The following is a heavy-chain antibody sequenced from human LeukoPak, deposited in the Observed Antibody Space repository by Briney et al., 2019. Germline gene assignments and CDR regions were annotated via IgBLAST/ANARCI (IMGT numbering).Heavy chain of an antibody. Sequence: PSGRSLRLSCAASGFTFSSYGMNWVRQAPGKGLEWVAVISYDGSNKYYADSVKGRFTISRDNSKNTLYLQMISLRPEDTAVYCCAKDHQWGYGYYFDYWGQGTLVTVSS. J-gene: IGHJ4*02. CDR2: ISYDGSNK. D-gene: IGHD5-18*01. CDR1: GFTFSSYG. CDR3: AKDHQWGYGYYFDY. V-gene: IGHV3-30*18.